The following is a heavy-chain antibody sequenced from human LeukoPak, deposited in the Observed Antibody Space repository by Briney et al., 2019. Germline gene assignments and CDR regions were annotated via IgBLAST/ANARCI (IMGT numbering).Heavy chain of an antibody. CDR2: INHSGST. CDR3: AREIDIYVWGSYRPYYFDY. D-gene: IGHD3-16*02. V-gene: IGHV4-34*01. CDR1: GGSFSGYY. Sequence: SETLSLTCAVYGGSFSGYYWSWIRQPPGKGLEWIGEINHSGSTNYNPSLKSRVTISVDTSKNQFSLKLSSVTAADTAVYYCAREIDIYVWGSYRPYYFDYWGQGTLVTVSS. J-gene: IGHJ4*02.